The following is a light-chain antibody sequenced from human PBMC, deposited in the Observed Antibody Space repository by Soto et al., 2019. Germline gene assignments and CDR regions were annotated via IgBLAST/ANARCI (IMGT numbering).Light chain of an antibody. CDR3: QQYNNWPRT. V-gene: IGKV3-15*01. CDR1: QSVSSN. Sequence: EIVMTQSPATLSVSPGERATLSCRASQSVSSNLAWYQQKPGQAPRLLIYGASTRATGIPARFSGSGSGTEFTLAISSLQSEDFAVYYCQQYNNWPRTFAQETKVVIK. CDR2: GAS. J-gene: IGKJ1*01.